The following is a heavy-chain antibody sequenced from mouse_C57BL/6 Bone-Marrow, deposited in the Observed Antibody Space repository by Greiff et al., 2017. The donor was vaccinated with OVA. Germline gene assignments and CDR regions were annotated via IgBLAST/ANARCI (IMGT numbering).Heavy chain of an antibody. CDR2: ILPGSGST. CDR3: ARKKTIYYDYESWFAY. V-gene: IGHV1-9*01. Sequence: VQLQQSGAELMKPGASVKLSCKATGYTFTGYWIEWVKQRPGHGLEWIGEILPGSGSTNYNEKFKGKATFTADTSSNTAYMQLSSLTTEDSDIYYWARKKTIYYDYESWFAYWGQGTLVTVSA. D-gene: IGHD2-4*01. CDR1: GYTFTGYW. J-gene: IGHJ3*01.